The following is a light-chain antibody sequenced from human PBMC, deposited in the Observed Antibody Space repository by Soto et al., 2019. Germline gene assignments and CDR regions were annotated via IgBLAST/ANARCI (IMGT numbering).Light chain of an antibody. J-gene: IGKJ5*01. V-gene: IGKV3-11*01. Sequence: TQSPATLSVSPGEMSILSCRASQSVSSNLAWYQQKPGQAPRLLIYGASTRATGIPARFSGSGSGTDLTLTISSLEPEDFAVYYCQQRSNWPITFGQGTRLEIK. CDR2: GAS. CDR3: QQRSNWPIT. CDR1: QSVSSN.